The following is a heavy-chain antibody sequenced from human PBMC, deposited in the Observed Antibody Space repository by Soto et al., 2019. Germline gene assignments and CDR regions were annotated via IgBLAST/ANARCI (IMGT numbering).Heavy chain of an antibody. CDR3: ARDGSYNWNYYYYYYGMDV. V-gene: IGHV3-48*03. CDR2: ISSSGSTI. CDR1: GFTFSSYE. J-gene: IGHJ6*02. Sequence: GGSLRLSCAASGFTFSSYEMNWVRQAPGKGLEWVSYISSSGSTIYYADSVKGRFTISRDNAKNSLYLQMNSLRAEDTAVYYCARDGSYNWNYYYYYYGMDVWGQGTTVTVSS. D-gene: IGHD1-7*01.